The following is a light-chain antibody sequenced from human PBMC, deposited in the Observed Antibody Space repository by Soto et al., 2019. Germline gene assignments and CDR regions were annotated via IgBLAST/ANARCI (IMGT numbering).Light chain of an antibody. J-gene: IGLJ2*01. CDR3: SIYAVSNNLK. CDR2: EIS. Sequence: QSALTQPPSASGSPGQSVTISCTGTSSDIGAYFYVSWYQQHPGKAPKLIIYEISKRPSGVPDRFSGCKSGNTASLTVSGLQADDEADYYCSIYAVSNNLKFGGGTKVTVL. CDR1: SSDIGAYFY. V-gene: IGLV2-8*01.